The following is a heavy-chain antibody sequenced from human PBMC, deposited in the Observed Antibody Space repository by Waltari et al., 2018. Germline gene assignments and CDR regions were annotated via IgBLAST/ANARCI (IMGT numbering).Heavy chain of an antibody. CDR2: IWYDGSKT. CDR3: GREPWVARRGWSGAFDF. CDR1: GFTFTTSG. V-gene: IGHV3-33*01. J-gene: IGHJ4*02. Sequence: QVQLVESGGGVVQPGTSLTLSCASSGFTFTTSGIHWVRQAPGKGLEWVSMIWYDGSKTHYADSLKGRFAISRDDSKNTVYLHMNSLRPEDTALYYCGREPWVARRGWSGAFDFCGQGTLVTVSS. D-gene: IGHD6-19*01.